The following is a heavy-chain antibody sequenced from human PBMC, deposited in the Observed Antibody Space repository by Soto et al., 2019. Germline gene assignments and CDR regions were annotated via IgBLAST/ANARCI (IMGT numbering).Heavy chain of an antibody. CDR2: IYTSGST. Sequence: QVQLQESGPGLVKPSETLSLTCTVSGGSISSYYWSWIRQPAGKGLEWIGRIYTSGSTNYNPSLKSRVTMSVDTSKNQFSLKRSSVTAADTAVYYCARGNGSGSYYSYYYYYGMDVWGQGTTVTVSS. CDR3: ARGNGSGSYYSYYYYYGMDV. D-gene: IGHD3-10*01. V-gene: IGHV4-4*07. CDR1: GGSISSYY. J-gene: IGHJ6*02.